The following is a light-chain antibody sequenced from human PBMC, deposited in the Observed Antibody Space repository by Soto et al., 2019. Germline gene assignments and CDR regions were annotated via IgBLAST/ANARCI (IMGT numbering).Light chain of an antibody. J-gene: IGKJ5*01. CDR2: GAS. CDR3: QQRSNWLT. Sequence: DIVLTQSPGTLSLSPGERATLSCMASETVNSNYLAWYQQKRGQAPRLLIYGASRRATGIPDRFSGSGSGTDFTLTISSLEPEGFAVYYCQQRSNWLTFGQGTRLEIK. V-gene: IGKV3D-20*02. CDR1: ETVNSNY.